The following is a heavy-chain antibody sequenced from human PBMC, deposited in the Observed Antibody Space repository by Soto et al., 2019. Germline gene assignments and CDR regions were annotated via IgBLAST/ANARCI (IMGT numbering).Heavy chain of an antibody. Sequence: GGSLRLSCAASGFTFSSYGMHWVRQAPGKGLEWVAVISYDGSNKYYADSVKGRFTISRDNSKNTLYLQMSSLRAEDTALYYCAKEIDSSGSGGYWGQGTLVTVSS. V-gene: IGHV3-30*18. CDR2: ISYDGSNK. D-gene: IGHD6-19*01. CDR1: GFTFSSYG. CDR3: AKEIDSSGSGGY. J-gene: IGHJ4*02.